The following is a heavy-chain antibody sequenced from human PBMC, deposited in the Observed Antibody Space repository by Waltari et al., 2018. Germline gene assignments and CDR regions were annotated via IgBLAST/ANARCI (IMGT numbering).Heavy chain of an antibody. CDR1: GGSLSRSSYY. D-gene: IGHD4-17*01. CDR2: IYYSGST. V-gene: IGHV4-39*01. CDR3: ARLEATVTTLEYFQH. J-gene: IGHJ1*01. Sequence: QLQPQESGPGLVKPSETLSLTCTVSGGSLSRSSYYWGWIRQPPGKGLEWIGNIYYSGSTYYNPSLKSRVTISVDTSKNQFSLKLSSVTAADTAVYYCARLEATVTTLEYFQHWGQGTLVTVSS.